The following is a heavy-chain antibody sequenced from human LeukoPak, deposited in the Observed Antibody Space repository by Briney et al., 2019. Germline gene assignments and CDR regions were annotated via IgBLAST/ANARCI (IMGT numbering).Heavy chain of an antibody. Sequence: SETLSLTCTVSGGSISSRSYYWGWIRQPPGKGLEWIGSIYYSGSTYYNPSLKSRVTISVDTSKNQFSLKLSSVTAADTAVYFCAREGYGANFDYWGQGTLVTVSS. J-gene: IGHJ4*02. CDR2: IYYSGST. CDR1: GGSISSRSYY. D-gene: IGHD5-12*01. CDR3: AREGYGANFDY. V-gene: IGHV4-39*07.